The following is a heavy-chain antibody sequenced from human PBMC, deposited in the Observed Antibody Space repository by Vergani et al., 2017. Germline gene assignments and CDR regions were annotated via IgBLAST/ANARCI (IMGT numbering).Heavy chain of an antibody. D-gene: IGHD2-15*01. CDR1: GYTFTSYD. V-gene: IGHV1-8*01. Sequence: QVQLVQSGAEVKKPGASVKVSCKASGYTFTSYDINWVRQATGQGLEWMGWMHPNSGNTGYAQKFQGRVTMTRNTSISTAYMELSSLRSEDTAVYYCARGVVGKPWLGDAFDIWGQGTMVTVSS. CDR3: ARGVVGKPWLGDAFDI. J-gene: IGHJ3*02. CDR2: MHPNSGNT.